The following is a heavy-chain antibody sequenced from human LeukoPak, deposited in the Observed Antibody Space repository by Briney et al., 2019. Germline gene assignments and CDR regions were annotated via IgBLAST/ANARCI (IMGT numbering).Heavy chain of an antibody. D-gene: IGHD3-3*01. Sequence: SETLSLTCTVSGGSISSGGYYWSWIRQPPGKGLEWIGYIYHSGSTYYNPSLKSRVTISVDRSKNQFSLKLSSVTAADTAVYYCARGDHYDFWSGSRYYFDYWGQGTLVTVSS. J-gene: IGHJ4*02. CDR3: ARGDHYDFWSGSRYYFDY. CDR1: GGSISSGGYY. CDR2: IYHSGST. V-gene: IGHV4-30-2*01.